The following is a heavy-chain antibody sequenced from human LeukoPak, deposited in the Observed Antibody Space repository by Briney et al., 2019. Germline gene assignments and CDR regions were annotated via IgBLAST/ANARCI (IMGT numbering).Heavy chain of an antibody. Sequence: GGSLRLSCAASGFTFSSYGMHWVRQAPGKGLEWVAVIWYDGSNKYYADSVKGRFTISRDNSKNTLYLQMNSLRAEDTAVYYCARVRSGYHLDYWGQGTLVTVSS. CDR3: ARVRSGYHLDY. V-gene: IGHV3-33*01. CDR2: IWYDGSNK. D-gene: IGHD3-22*01. J-gene: IGHJ4*02. CDR1: GFTFSSYG.